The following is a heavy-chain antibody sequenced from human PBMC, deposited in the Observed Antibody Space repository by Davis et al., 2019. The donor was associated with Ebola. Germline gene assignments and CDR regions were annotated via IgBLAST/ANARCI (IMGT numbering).Heavy chain of an antibody. J-gene: IGHJ4*02. CDR3: ASMGYDSSGYYIGYFDY. Sequence: PGGSLRLSCAASGFTFSSYSMNWVRQAPGKGLEWVSGINWNGGSTGYADSVKGRFTISRDNAKNSLYLQMNSLRAEDTAVYYCASMGYDSSGYYIGYFDYWGQGTLVTVSS. CDR2: INWNGGST. CDR1: GFTFSSYS. V-gene: IGHV3-20*04. D-gene: IGHD3-22*01.